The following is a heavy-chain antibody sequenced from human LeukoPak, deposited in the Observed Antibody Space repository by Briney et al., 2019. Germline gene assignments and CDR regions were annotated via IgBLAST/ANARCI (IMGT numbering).Heavy chain of an antibody. Sequence: PGGSLRLSCAAFGFSLISYGMRWVRHAPGKGLEWGEVIWYDGSNKYYADSVKGRFTISRDNSENTLYLQMNSLRAEDTAVYYCARYYYDSSGYYQPLDYWGQGSLVTVSS. V-gene: IGHV3-33*01. D-gene: IGHD3-22*01. CDR3: ARYYYDSSGYYQPLDY. CDR1: GFSLISYG. CDR2: IWYDGSNK. J-gene: IGHJ4*02.